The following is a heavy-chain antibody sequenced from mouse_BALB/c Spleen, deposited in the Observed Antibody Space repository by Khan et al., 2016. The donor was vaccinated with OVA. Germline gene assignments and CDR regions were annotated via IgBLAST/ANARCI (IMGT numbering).Heavy chain of an antibody. CDR3: ARAFYYGAWFAF. CDR1: GFSLNSYG. V-gene: IGHV2-9*02. J-gene: IGHJ3*01. D-gene: IGHD1-1*01. Sequence: VQLQESGPGLVAPSQSLSITCTVSGFSLNSYGVHWVRQPPGKGLEWLGVIWAGGSTNHNSALMSRMSISKDKSKSPVFFKMNSLQTDDTAMYYCARAFYYGAWFAFWGQGTLVTVSA. CDR2: IWAGGST.